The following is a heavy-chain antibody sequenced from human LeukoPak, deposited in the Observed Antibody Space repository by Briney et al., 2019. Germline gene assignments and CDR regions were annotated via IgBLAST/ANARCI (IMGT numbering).Heavy chain of an antibody. CDR2: IILIFGTA. CDR1: GGTFSSYA. Sequence: RASVKVSCKASGGTFSSYAISWVRQAPGQGLEWMGGIILIFGTANYAQKFQGRVTITADESTSTAYMELSSLRSEDTAVYYCARDRGSGRYYYYYMDVWGKGTTVTISS. CDR3: ARDRGSGRYYYYYMDV. J-gene: IGHJ6*03. D-gene: IGHD6-19*01. V-gene: IGHV1-69*13.